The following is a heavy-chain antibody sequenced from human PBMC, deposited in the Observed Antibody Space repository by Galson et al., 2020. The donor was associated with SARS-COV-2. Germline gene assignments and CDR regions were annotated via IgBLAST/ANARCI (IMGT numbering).Heavy chain of an antibody. CDR3: APVLYFESSGYWGFDY. CDR2: IYWDDDE. D-gene: IGHD3-22*01. J-gene: IGHJ4*02. CDR1: GFSLSSSGVG. V-gene: IGHV2-5*02. Sequence: SGPTLVKPTQPLTLTYTFSGFSLSSSGVGVGWIRQPPGKALEWLALIYWDDDEHYSPSLKSRLTITKATSKNQVVLTMTNMDPVDTGTYYCAPVLYFESSGYWGFDYWGQGTRVIVSS.